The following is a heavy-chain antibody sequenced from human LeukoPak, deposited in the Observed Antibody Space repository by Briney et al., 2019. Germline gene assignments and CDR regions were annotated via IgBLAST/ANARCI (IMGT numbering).Heavy chain of an antibody. CDR1: GFTFSRYG. D-gene: IGHD1-26*01. Sequence: PGGSLRHSCAASGFTFSRYGMHWVRQAPGKGLEWVAVIWYDGSNEYYADSVKGRFTIFRDNSKNTLHLQMNSLRAEDTAVYYCARPLVGDALDYWGQGTLVTVSS. J-gene: IGHJ4*02. CDR3: ARPLVGDALDY. V-gene: IGHV3-33*01. CDR2: IWYDGSNE.